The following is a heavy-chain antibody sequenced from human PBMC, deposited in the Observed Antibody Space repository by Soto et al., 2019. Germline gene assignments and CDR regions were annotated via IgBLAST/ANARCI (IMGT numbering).Heavy chain of an antibody. Sequence: QPGGSLRLSCAASGFTFSSYGMHWVRQAPGKGLEWVAVIWYDGSNKYYADSVKGRFTISRDNSKNTLYLQMNSLRAEDTAVYYCARGRYDFWSGYSSMVYYYYYYMDVWGKGTTVTVSS. J-gene: IGHJ6*03. CDR3: ARGRYDFWSGYSSMVYYYYYYMDV. CDR2: IWYDGSNK. CDR1: GFTFSSYG. D-gene: IGHD3-3*01. V-gene: IGHV3-33*01.